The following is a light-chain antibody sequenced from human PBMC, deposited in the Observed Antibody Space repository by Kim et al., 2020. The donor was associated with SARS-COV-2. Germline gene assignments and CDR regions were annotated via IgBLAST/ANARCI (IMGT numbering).Light chain of an antibody. J-gene: IGKJ4*01. CDR2: DAS. CDR1: QSVTTN. CDR3: QQYHKWPLT. Sequence: LSPGERVPLSCRASQSVTTNLAWYQQKPGQTPSLVIYDASTRATDIPGRFSGSGSGAEFTLTISSLQSEDFALYYCQQYHKWPLTFGGGTKVDIK. V-gene: IGKV3-15*01.